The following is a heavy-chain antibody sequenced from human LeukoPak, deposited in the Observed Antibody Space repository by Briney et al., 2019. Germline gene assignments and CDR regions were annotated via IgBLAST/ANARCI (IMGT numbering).Heavy chain of an antibody. D-gene: IGHD1-26*01. Sequence: ASVKVSCKASGYTFTGYYMHWVRQAPGQGLEWMGRINPNSGGTNYAQKFQGRVTMTRDTSISTAYMELRSLRSDDTAVYYCARVYSGSYQDLIFDYWGQGTLVTVSS. CDR2: INPNSGGT. V-gene: IGHV1-2*06. CDR1: GYTFTGYY. J-gene: IGHJ4*02. CDR3: ARVYSGSYQDLIFDY.